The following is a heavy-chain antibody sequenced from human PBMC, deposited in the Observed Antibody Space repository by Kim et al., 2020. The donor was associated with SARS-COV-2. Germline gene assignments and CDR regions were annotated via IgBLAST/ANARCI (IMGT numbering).Heavy chain of an antibody. J-gene: IGHJ6*02. V-gene: IGHV3-30*02. Sequence: KGRFTISRDNSKNTLYLQMNSLRTEDTAVYYCVKDRPAAAGTLGGYGMDVWGQGTTGTVSS. CDR3: VKDRPAAAGTLGGYGMDV. D-gene: IGHD6-13*01.